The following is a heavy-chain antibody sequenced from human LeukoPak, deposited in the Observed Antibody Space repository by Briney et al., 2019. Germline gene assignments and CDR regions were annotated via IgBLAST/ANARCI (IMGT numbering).Heavy chain of an antibody. CDR3: AKPVGYCSSTSCYTRDYFDY. CDR2: IRYDGSNK. V-gene: IGHV3-30*02. D-gene: IGHD2-2*02. Sequence: PGGSLRLSCAAYGFTFSSYGMHWVRQAPGKGLEWVAFIRYDGSNKYYADSVKGRFTISRDNSKNTLYLQMNSLRAEDTAVYYCAKPVGYCSSTSCYTRDYFDYWGQGTLVTVSS. CDR1: GFTFSSYG. J-gene: IGHJ4*02.